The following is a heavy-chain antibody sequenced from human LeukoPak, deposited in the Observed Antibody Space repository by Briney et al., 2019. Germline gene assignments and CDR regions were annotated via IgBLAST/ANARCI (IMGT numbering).Heavy chain of an antibody. J-gene: IGHJ4*02. Sequence: GGSLRLSCTASGFTFSSYDMHWVRQDKGKGLEWVSAISTAGDPYYLGSVKGRFTISRDNAKNSLYLQMNSLRDEDSAVYYCARDQGIFDYWGQGTLVTVSS. CDR3: ARDQGIFDY. CDR2: ISTAGDP. V-gene: IGHV3-13*05. CDR1: GFTFSSYD.